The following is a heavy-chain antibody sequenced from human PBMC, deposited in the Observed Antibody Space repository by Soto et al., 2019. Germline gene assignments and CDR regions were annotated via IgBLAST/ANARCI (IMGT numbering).Heavy chain of an antibody. CDR1: GFTFRSYG. D-gene: IGHD2-21*02. CDR2: IWSDGSRK. J-gene: IGHJ4*02. V-gene: IGHV3-33*01. CDR3: ARDRGDCPGGHCYFYFDL. Sequence: QGQLVESGGGLVQPGTSLRLSCAASGFTFRSYGMQWVRQAPGKGLEWVAVIWSDGSRKYYAASVEGRATISRDNSDNTLYLQMDSLRVEDTALYFCARDRGDCPGGHCYFYFDLWGRGSLVTVSS.